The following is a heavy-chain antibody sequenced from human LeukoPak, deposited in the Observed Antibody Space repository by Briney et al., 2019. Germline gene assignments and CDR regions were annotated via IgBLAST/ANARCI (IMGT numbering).Heavy chain of an antibody. CDR2: IYTSGST. CDR3: ARDRNRGYSYGPNWFDP. CDR1: GGSISSYY. V-gene: IGHV4-4*07. D-gene: IGHD5-18*01. Sequence: SETLSLTCTVSGGSISSYYWSWIRQPAGKGLEWIGRIYTSGSTNYNPSLKSRVTMSVDTSKNQFSLKLSSVTAADTAVYYCARDRNRGYSYGPNWFDPWGQGTLVTVSS. J-gene: IGHJ5*02.